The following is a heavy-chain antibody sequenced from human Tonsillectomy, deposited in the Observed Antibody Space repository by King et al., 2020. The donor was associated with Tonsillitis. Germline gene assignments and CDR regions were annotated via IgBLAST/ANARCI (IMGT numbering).Heavy chain of an antibody. D-gene: IGHD4/OR15-4a*01. CDR3: ARGGSPGAWYFDS. Sequence: VQLVESGGGLVKPGGSLRLSCAASGFTFSSYSMNWVRQAPGKGLEWVSSISSSSSYIFYADSVKGRFTISRDNAKNSLYLQMNSLRAEDTAVYYCARGGSPGAWYFDSWGQGTLVTVSS. CDR1: GFTFSSYS. CDR2: ISSSSSYI. V-gene: IGHV3-21*01. J-gene: IGHJ4*02.